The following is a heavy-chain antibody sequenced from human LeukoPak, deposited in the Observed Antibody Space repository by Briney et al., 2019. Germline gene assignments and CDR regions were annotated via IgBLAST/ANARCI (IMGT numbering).Heavy chain of an antibody. CDR2: ISAYNGNT. CDR1: GYTFTSYG. J-gene: IGHJ6*02. V-gene: IGHV1-18*01. CDR3: ARDNLVTYCSGGSCYYYGMDV. D-gene: IGHD2-15*01. Sequence: ASVKFSCKASGYTFTSYGISWVRQAPGQGLEWMGWISAYNGNTNYAQKLQGRVTMTTDTSTSTAYMELRSLRSDDTAVYYCARDNLVTYCSGGSCYYYGMDVWGQGTTVTVSS.